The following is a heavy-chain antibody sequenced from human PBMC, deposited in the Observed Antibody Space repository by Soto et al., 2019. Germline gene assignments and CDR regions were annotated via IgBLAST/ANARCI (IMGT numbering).Heavy chain of an antibody. D-gene: IGHD5-12*01. CDR3: ARDVDRTSHLNWFDP. CDR1: GFSLSGYG. Sequence: QVQLVESGGGVVQPGRSLRLSCEVSGFSLSGYGMHWVRQAPDKGLEWVADIWYDGTTKNYADSVKGRFTISRDSSKNTVSLQMDSLKVKNTAVYYCARDVDRTSHLNWFDPWGQGVMVTVSS. CDR2: IWYDGTTK. V-gene: IGHV3-33*01. J-gene: IGHJ5*02.